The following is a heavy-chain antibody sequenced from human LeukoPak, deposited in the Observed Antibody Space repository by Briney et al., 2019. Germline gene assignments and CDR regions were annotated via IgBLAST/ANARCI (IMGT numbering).Heavy chain of an antibody. J-gene: IGHJ5*02. CDR3: ARSGRRFVGNWFDP. CDR1: VGSISSSNW. D-gene: IGHD3-3*01. V-gene: IGHV4-4*02. Sequence: SETLSLTCAVSVGSISSSNWWSWIRQPPGKGLEWIGEITHSGSTNYNPSLKSRVTISVDTSKNQFSLKLSSVTAADTAVYYCARSGRRFVGNWFDPWGQGTLVTVSS. CDR2: ITHSGST.